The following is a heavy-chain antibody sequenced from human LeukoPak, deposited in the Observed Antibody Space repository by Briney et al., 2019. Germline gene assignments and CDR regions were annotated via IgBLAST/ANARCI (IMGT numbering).Heavy chain of an antibody. D-gene: IGHD3-22*01. CDR3: AQGSGFYYDY. CDR2: IKRETDGGTT. Sequence: GGSLRLSCAVSGLSLRNVWMNWLRQAPGKGLEWVGLIKRETDGGTTDFAAPVKGRFTISRDDSKNTLYLQMNRLTSEDTAMYYCAQGSGFYYDYWGQGTLVTVSS. V-gene: IGHV3-15*07. J-gene: IGHJ4*02. CDR1: GLSLRNVW.